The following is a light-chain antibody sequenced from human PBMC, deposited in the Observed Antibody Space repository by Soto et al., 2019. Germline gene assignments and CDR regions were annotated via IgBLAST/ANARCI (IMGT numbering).Light chain of an antibody. Sequence: QSALTQPASVSGSPGQSIAISCTGTSSDVGGYNYVSWYQQHPGKAPKLTIFDVSHRPSGVSNRFSGSKSGNTASLTISGLQAEDEADYYCCSYSGSSTLVVFGGGTKLTVL. CDR1: SSDVGGYNY. J-gene: IGLJ2*01. V-gene: IGLV2-14*01. CDR3: CSYSGSSTLVV. CDR2: DVS.